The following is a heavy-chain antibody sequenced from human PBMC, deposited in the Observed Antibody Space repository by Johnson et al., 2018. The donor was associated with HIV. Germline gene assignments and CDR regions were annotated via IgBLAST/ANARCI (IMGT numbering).Heavy chain of an antibody. V-gene: IGHV3-30*18. CDR2: ISYDGSTK. Sequence: QVQLVESGGGVVQPGRSLRLSCAASGFTFSSYGMHWVRQAPGKGLEWVAVISYDGSTKYYADSVTGRFTTSRDNSKTTLYLQMNSLRAEGAAVYYCDKDRGLAAFDIWGQGTMVTVSS. CDR3: DKDRGLAAFDI. D-gene: IGHD3-10*01. CDR1: GFTFSSYG. J-gene: IGHJ3*02.